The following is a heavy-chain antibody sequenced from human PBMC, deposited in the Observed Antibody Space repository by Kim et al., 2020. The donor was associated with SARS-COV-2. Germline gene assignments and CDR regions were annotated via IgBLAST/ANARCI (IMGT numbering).Heavy chain of an antibody. D-gene: IGHD3-22*01. Sequence: GGSLRLSCAASGFIFSDSVIHWVRQASGKGLEWVGRIRSKAKNYATTYAASMKGRFIISRDDSKNTAYLQMNSLKTEDTAVYYCARLLSNYYESSGRDYWGQGTLVTVSS. CDR2: IRSKAKNYAT. J-gene: IGHJ4*02. V-gene: IGHV3-73*01. CDR1: GFIFSDSV. CDR3: ARLLSNYYESSGRDY.